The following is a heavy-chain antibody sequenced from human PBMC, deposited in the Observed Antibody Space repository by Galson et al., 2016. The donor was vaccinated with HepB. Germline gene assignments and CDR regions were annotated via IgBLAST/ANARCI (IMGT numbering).Heavy chain of an antibody. CDR2: ITSSSTYI. CDR1: GFTFSGFT. CDR3: SRDGGPLYCTTTNCPRAVLDS. J-gene: IGHJ4*02. V-gene: IGHV3-21*01. Sequence: SLRLSCAGFGFTFSGFTMNWVRQAPGEGLEWVSSITSSSTYIYYADSVKGRFTISRDNARNSLFLQMNSLRAEDTAVYYCSRDGGPLYCTTTNCPRAVLDSWGQGSLVTVSS. D-gene: IGHD2/OR15-2a*01.